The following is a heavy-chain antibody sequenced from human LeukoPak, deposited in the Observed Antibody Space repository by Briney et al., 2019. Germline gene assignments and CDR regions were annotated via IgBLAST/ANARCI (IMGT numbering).Heavy chain of an antibody. J-gene: IGHJ4*02. CDR1: GFTFSSYE. D-gene: IGHD3-10*01. Sequence: PGGSLRLSCAASGFTFSSYEMNWVRQAPGKGLEWVSYISSSGSTIYYADSVKGRFTISRDNAKNSLYLQMNSLRSDDTAVYYCAQESLYGSIPGSYWGQGTLVTVSS. CDR3: AQESLYGSIPGSY. CDR2: ISSSGSTI. V-gene: IGHV3-48*03.